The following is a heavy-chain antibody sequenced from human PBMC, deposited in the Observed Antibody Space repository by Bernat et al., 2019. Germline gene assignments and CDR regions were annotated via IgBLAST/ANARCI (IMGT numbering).Heavy chain of an antibody. CDR2: IYWDDDK. D-gene: IGHD6-19*01. CDR1: GFSLDTSGAG. V-gene: IGHV2-5*02. J-gene: IGHJ4*02. CDR3: AHKPPQSGGWFITSFHS. Sequence: QITLKESGPTLVKPTQTLTLTCTFSGFSLDTSGAGVAWIRQPPGKALEWLALIYWDDDKRYSPFLKSRLTITKDTSKNQEVLTMTNMDPVDTATYYCAHKPPQSGGWFITSFHSWGQGTLVAVSS.